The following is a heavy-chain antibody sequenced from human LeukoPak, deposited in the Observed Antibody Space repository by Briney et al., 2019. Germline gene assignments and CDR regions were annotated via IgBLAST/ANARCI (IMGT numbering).Heavy chain of an antibody. J-gene: IGHJ4*02. CDR1: GGSISSYY. D-gene: IGHD5-18*01. V-gene: IGHV4-59*01. CDR2: IYYSGGT. CDR3: ARGRVDTAMVKDY. Sequence: SETLSLTCTVSGGSISSYYWSRIRQPPGKGLEWIGYIYYSGGTNYNPSLKSRVTISVDTSKNQFSLKLSSVTAADTAVYYCARGRVDTAMVKDYWGQGTLVTVSS.